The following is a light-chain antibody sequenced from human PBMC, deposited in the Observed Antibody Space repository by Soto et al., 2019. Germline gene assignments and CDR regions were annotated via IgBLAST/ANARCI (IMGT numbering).Light chain of an antibody. CDR1: QSVSSY. J-gene: IGKJ4*01. CDR3: QQRSNWQGAT. CDR2: DAS. Sequence: EIVVTQSPATLSLSPGERATLSCRASQSVSSYLAWYQQKPGQAPRLLIYDASNRATGIPARFSGSGSGTDFTLTISSLEPEDFAVYYCQQRSNWQGATFGRGTKVEIK. V-gene: IGKV3-11*01.